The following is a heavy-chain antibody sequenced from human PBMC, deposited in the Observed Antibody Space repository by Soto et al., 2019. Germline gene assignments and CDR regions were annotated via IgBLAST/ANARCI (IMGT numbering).Heavy chain of an antibody. CDR2: INHSGST. V-gene: IGHV4-34*01. CDR1: GGSFSCYY. Sequence: PSETLSLTCAVYGGSFSCYYWSWIRQPPGKGLEWIGEINHSGSTNYNPSLKSRVTISVDTSKNQFSLKLSSVTAADTAVYYCARGGHYYYMDVWGKGTTVTVSS. CDR3: ARGGHYYYMDV. J-gene: IGHJ6*03.